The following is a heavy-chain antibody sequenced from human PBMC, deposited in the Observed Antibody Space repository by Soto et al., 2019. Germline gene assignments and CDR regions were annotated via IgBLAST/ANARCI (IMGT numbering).Heavy chain of an antibody. J-gene: IGHJ4*02. Sequence: SETLSLTCSVSGGSMSEYFWSWIRQSPERGLEWIGYVYYLGSTDYNPSLKSRVTISVDTSKRQFSLRLSSVTAADAAIYYCARDGYDGSGSPYPAYWGPGTQGTVSS. CDR2: VYYLGST. V-gene: IGHV4-59*01. CDR1: GGSMSEYF. CDR3: ARDGYDGSGSPYPAY. D-gene: IGHD3-10*01.